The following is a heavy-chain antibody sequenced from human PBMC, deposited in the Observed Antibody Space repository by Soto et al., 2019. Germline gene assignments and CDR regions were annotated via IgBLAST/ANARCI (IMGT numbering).Heavy chain of an antibody. V-gene: IGHV4-39*01. J-gene: IGHJ5*02. CDR3: ARHNSGNDWLDP. D-gene: IGHD2-15*01. CDR2: MFYSGAT. CDR1: GGSISDISYC. Sequence: SETLSLTCTVSGGSISDISYCWGWIRQPPGKGLQWIGCMFYSGATYYNPSLKSRVTLSVDTSNNEFSLKLLSVTAPDTAVYYCARHNSGNDWLDPWGQGTLVTVSS.